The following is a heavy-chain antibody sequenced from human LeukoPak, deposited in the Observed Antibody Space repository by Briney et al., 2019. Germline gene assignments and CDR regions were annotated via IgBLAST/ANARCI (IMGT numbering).Heavy chain of an antibody. CDR3: AKDIQLST. D-gene: IGHD5-24*01. J-gene: IGHJ3*01. Sequence: GGSPGTLLCRLWIHLSVAAMTWVRQAPGKGLEWVSLIGASGESTYYADSVKGRFTISRDNSKNTLSLQMNSLRVEDTAMYFCAKDIQLSTWGLGTMVTVSS. CDR1: IHLSVAA. CDR2: IGASGEST. V-gene: IGHV3-23*01.